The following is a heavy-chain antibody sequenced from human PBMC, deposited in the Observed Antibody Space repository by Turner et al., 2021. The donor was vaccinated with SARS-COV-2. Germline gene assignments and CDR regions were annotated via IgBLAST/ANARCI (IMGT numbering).Heavy chain of an antibody. CDR3: ARGATLVRGVIENLYYYYYGMDV. CDR1: GGTFSSYA. J-gene: IGHJ6*02. D-gene: IGHD3-10*01. V-gene: IGHV1-69*06. Sequence: QVQLVQSGAEVKKPGSSVTVSCKASGGTFSSYAISWVRQAPGQGLGWMGVIIPIFGTANFAQKFQGRVTITADKSTSTAYMELSSLRSEDTAVYYCARGATLVRGVIENLYYYYYGMDVWGQGTTVTVSS. CDR2: IIPIFGTA.